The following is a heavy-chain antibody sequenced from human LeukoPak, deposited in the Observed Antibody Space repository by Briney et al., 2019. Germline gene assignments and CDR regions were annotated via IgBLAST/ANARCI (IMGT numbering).Heavy chain of an antibody. CDR2: IYPGDSDT. V-gene: IGHV5-51*01. CDR3: VRTGGGWTYRLDY. D-gene: IGHD2-15*01. CDR1: GYSFSSHW. Sequence: GESLKISCKGSGYSFSSHWIGWVRQMPGKGLEWMGIIYPGDSDTRYSPSFQGQVTISVDKSISTAYLQWSSLKASDTAMYYCVRTGGGWTYRLDYWGQGTLVTVSS. J-gene: IGHJ4*02.